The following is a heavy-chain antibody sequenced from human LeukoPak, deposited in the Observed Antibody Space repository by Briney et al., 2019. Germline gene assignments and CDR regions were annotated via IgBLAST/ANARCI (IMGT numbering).Heavy chain of an antibody. D-gene: IGHD6-19*01. J-gene: IGHJ4*02. CDR2: ISWNSGSI. CDR1: GFTFSSYA. V-gene: IGHV3-9*01. CDR3: AKDSALAVAGFFDY. Sequence: GGSLRLSCAASGFTFSSYAMFWVRQAPGKGLEWVSGISWNSGSIGYADSVKGRFTTSRDNAKNSLYLQMNSLRAEDTALYYCAKDSALAVAGFFDYWGQGTLVTVSS.